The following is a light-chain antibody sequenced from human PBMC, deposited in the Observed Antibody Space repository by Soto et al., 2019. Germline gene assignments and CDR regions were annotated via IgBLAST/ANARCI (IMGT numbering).Light chain of an antibody. CDR3: QQYNNWFT. V-gene: IGKV3-15*01. J-gene: IGKJ3*01. Sequence: EIVMTQSPATLSVSPGERATLSCRASQSVSSNLAWYQQKPGQAPRLLIYGASTRATGIPARFSGSGSGTEFTLTIRSLQSEDFAVYYCQQYNNWFTFGPGTKVDIK. CDR2: GAS. CDR1: QSVSSN.